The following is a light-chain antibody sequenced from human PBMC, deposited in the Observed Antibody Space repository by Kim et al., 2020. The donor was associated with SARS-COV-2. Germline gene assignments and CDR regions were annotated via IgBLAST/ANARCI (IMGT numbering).Light chain of an antibody. CDR2: KVF. CDR1: QSLVYSDGYTY. Sequence: DVVMTQSPLSLPVTPGQPASISCRSSQSLVYSDGYTYLYWFRQRPGQSPRRLIYKVFNRDSGVPDRFSGSGSDTDFTLKISRAEAEDVGIYYCMQGSRWPPTFGGGTKVDIK. V-gene: IGKV2-30*01. CDR3: MQGSRWPPT. J-gene: IGKJ4*01.